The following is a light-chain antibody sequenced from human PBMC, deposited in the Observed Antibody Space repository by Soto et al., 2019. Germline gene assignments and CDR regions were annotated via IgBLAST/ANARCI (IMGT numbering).Light chain of an antibody. V-gene: IGKV3-20*01. J-gene: IGKJ2*01. CDR2: GAF. CDR1: QTVRGSY. Sequence: EIVLAQSPDTVSLSPGERATLSCRASQTVRGSYLAWYQQKPGQAPRLLIYGAFSRATGIPDRFTGTESGTDFTLTITRLEPEDYAMYYCHQYGSSPWTFGQGTKVDIK. CDR3: HQYGSSPWT.